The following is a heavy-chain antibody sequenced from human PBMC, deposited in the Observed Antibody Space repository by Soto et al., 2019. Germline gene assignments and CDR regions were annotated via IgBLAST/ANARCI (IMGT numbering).Heavy chain of an antibody. V-gene: IGHV4-34*01. CDR2: INHSGST. CDR1: GGSFSGYY. CDR3: ARGIAAAVRMDV. J-gene: IGHJ6*02. Sequence: QVQLQQWGAGLLKPSETLSLTCAVYGGSFSGYYWSWIRQPPGKGLEWIGEINHSGSTNYNPSLEGRVTISVDTSKNPFSLKLSSVTAADTAVYYWARGIAAAVRMDVWGQGTTVTVSS. D-gene: IGHD6-13*01.